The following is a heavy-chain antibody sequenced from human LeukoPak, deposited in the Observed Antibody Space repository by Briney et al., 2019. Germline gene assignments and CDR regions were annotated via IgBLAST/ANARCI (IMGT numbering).Heavy chain of an antibody. CDR2: IYTSGST. V-gene: IGHV4-4*07. CDR1: GGSTSSYY. Sequence: PSETLSLTCTVSGGSTSSYYWSWIRQPAGKGLEWIGRIYTSGSTNYNPSLKSRVTMSVDTSKNQFSLKLSSVTAADTAVHYCARERSSGWYGYYFDYWGQGTLVTVSS. D-gene: IGHD6-19*01. J-gene: IGHJ4*02. CDR3: ARERSSGWYGYYFDY.